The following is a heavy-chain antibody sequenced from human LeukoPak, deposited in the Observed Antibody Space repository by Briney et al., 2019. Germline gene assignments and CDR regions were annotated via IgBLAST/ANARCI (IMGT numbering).Heavy chain of an antibody. CDR3: ARAGRTYDYIWGSYRYLWFDP. J-gene: IGHJ5*02. Sequence: GGSLGLSRAASGFTFSSYSMNWVRQAPGKGLEWVSSISSSSSYIYYADSVKGRFTISRDNAKNSLYLQMNSLRAEDTAVYYCARAGRTYDYIWGSYRYLWFDPWGQGTLVTVSS. V-gene: IGHV3-21*01. CDR2: ISSSSSYI. CDR1: GFTFSSYS. D-gene: IGHD3-16*02.